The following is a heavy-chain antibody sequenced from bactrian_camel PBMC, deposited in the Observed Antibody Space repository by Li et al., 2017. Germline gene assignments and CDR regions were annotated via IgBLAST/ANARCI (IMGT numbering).Heavy chain of an antibody. CDR3: AARGPYCTPSYLYVTLL. V-gene: IGHV3S53*01. J-gene: IGHJ6*01. D-gene: IGHD2*01. CDR2: IAGSGSP. Sequence: HVQLVESGGGSVQAGGSLRLSCAFSGYTYSGHCMGWFRQAPGKEREGVAVIAGSGSPGYADSVKGRFTISKDNAKNTVYLQMNSLKPEDTAMYYCAARGPYCTPSYLYVTLLIGARGPRSPSP. CDR1: GYTYSGHC.